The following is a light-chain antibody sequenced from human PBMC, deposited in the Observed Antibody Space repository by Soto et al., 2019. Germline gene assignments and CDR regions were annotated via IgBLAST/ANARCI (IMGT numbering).Light chain of an antibody. V-gene: IGLV2-14*03. J-gene: IGLJ2*01. Sequence: QSALTQPASVSEFPGQSVTISCIGTSSDVGAYNYVSWYQQHPCKAPKLIIFDVNHRPSGISNRFSGSKSGNTASLTVSGLQADDEADYYCSSFTVMNTQVFGGGTKRTVL. CDR2: DVN. CDR1: SSDVGAYNY. CDR3: SSFTVMNTQV.